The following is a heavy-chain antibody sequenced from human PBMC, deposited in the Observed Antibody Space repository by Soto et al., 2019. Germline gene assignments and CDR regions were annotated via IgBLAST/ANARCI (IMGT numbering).Heavy chain of an antibody. V-gene: IGHV1-46*01. CDR3: AREENCRGGTCYSEYFHH. CDR1: GYIFTAYS. D-gene: IGHD2-15*01. J-gene: IGHJ1*01. CDR2: VKPSGGSA. Sequence: GASVKVSCKTSGYIFTAYSMHWVRQAPGQGLEWMGVVKPSGGSAHYAQSFEGRVTLTRDTSTSTFYMELSSLRSEDTAVYYCAREENCRGGTCYSEYFHHWGQGTLVTVS.